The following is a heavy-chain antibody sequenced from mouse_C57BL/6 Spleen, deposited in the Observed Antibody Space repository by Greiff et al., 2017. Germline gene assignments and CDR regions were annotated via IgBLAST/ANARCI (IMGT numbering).Heavy chain of an antibody. J-gene: IGHJ3*01. CDR3: ARSEGYDYDWFAY. CDR1: GYTFTDYY. CDR2: IFPGSGST. D-gene: IGHD2-4*01. Sequence: VQLQQSGPELVTPGASVKISCKASGYTFTDYYINWVKQRPGQGLEWIGWIFPGSGSTYYNEKFKGKATLPVDKSSSTAYMLLSSLTAEDSAVYFCARSEGYDYDWFAYWGQGTLVTVSA. V-gene: IGHV1-75*01.